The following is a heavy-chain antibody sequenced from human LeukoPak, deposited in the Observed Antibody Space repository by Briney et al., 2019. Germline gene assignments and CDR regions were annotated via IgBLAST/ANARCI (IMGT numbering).Heavy chain of an antibody. J-gene: IGHJ6*03. D-gene: IGHD3-9*01. CDR1: GGSIISNNYY. CDR2: VYFSGST. CDR3: ARHTAVLTGYSRSYYYYYMDV. V-gene: IGHV4-39*01. Sequence: PSETLSLTCTVSGGSIISNNYYWGWIRQPPGKGLEWIGSVYFSGSTYYNPSLKSRVTISVDTSKNQFSLKLSSVTAADTAVYYCARHTAVLTGYSRSYYYYYMDVWGKGTTVTVSS.